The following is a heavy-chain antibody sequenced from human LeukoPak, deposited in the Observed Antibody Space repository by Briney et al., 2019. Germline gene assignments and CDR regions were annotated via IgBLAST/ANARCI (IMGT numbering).Heavy chain of an antibody. CDR3: ATEKAYGSGIRKHAFDI. Sequence: ASVKVSCKASGYTFTSYGITWVRQAPGQGLEWMGWISAYNGNTNYAQKFQGRVTMTTDRSTSTAYMELRSLRSDDTAVYYCATEKAYGSGIRKHAFDIWGQGTMVTVSS. J-gene: IGHJ3*02. CDR2: ISAYNGNT. CDR1: GYTFTSYG. D-gene: IGHD3-10*01. V-gene: IGHV1-18*01.